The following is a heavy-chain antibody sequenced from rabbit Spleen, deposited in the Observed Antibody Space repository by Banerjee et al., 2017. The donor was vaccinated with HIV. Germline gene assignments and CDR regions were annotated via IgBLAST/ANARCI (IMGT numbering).Heavy chain of an antibody. V-gene: IGHV1S45*01. Sequence: EESGGGLVQPEGSLTLTCTASGFSFSSSYWICWVRQAPGKGLELIACIGTSSGSTYYASWAKGRFTISKTSSTPVTLQMTSLTVADTATYFCARDDGSDSWVSFNLWGPGTLVTVS. CDR2: IGTSSGST. CDR3: ARDDGSDSWVSFNL. D-gene: IGHD5-1*01. CDR1: GFSFSSSYW. J-gene: IGHJ4*01.